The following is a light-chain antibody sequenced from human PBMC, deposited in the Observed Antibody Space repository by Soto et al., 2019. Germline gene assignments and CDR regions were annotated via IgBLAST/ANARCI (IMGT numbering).Light chain of an antibody. CDR2: GNS. V-gene: IGLV1-40*01. J-gene: IGLJ2*01. CDR3: QSCDSSRSAVV. Sequence: QSVLTQPPSVSGAPGQRVTISCTGSSSNIGADYDVHWYQQLPGTAPKLLIYGNSNRPSGVPDRFSGSKSGTSASLAITGLQAEDEADYYCQSCDSSRSAVVCGGGTKLTVL. CDR1: SSNIGADYD.